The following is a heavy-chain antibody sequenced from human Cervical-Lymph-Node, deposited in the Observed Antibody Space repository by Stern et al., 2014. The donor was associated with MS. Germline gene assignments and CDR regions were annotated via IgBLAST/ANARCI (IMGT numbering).Heavy chain of an antibody. CDR2: IIPILGLP. CDR1: GGTFSSSYA. J-gene: IGHJ5*02. D-gene: IGHD2-15*01. V-gene: IGHV1-69*09. Sequence: QVQLVQSGAEVKKPGSSVNVSCKASGGTFSSSYAITWMRQAPGRGLEWMGRIIPILGLPYYAQKFQGRLTITADTSTSTVYMGLSSLTSEDTAVYYCARGVVSNRAAATLHNLFDPWGQGTLVTVSS. CDR3: ARGVVSNRAAATLHNLFDP.